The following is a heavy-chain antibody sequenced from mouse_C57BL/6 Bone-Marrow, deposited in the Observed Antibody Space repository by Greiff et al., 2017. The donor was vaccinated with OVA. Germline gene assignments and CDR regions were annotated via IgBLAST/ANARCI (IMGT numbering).Heavy chain of an antibody. CDR2: ILPSIGRT. Sequence: QVQLQQSGSELRSPGSSVKLSCKDFDSAVFPIAYMSWVRQKPGHGFEWIGGILPSIGRTIYGEKFEDKATLDADTLSNTAYLELNSLTSEDSAIYYCARRGITTVVARYFDVWGTGTTVTVSS. J-gene: IGHJ1*03. CDR3: ARRGITTVVARYFDV. V-gene: IGHV15-2*01. CDR1: DSAVFPIAY. D-gene: IGHD1-1*01.